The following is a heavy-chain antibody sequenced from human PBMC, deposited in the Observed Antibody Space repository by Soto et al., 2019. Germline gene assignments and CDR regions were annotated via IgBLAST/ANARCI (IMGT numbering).Heavy chain of an antibody. CDR3: GRVMCGDCSTYYYNSMDV. CDR2: IGTTSSYI. Sequence: EVQLVESGGGLVKPGGSLRLSCAASGFTFGPYPMNWFRQAPGKGLEWVSSIGTTSSYIYYADSVRGRFTISRENARDSLYLQMSSLRAEETAVYYCGRVMCGDCSTYYYNSMDVWGQGTTGTGSS. J-gene: IGHJ6*02. D-gene: IGHD2-21*02. CDR1: GFTFGPYP. V-gene: IGHV3-21*01.